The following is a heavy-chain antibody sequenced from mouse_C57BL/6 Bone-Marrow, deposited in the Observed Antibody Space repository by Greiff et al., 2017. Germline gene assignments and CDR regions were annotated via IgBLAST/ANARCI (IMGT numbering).Heavy chain of an antibody. CDR2: IDTENGDT. CDR1: GFNIKDDY. CDR3: TRIAY. J-gene: IGHJ3*01. V-gene: IGHV14-4*01. Sequence: VQLQQSGAELVRPGASVKLSCTASGFNIKDDYMHWVKQRPEQGLEWIGWIDTENGDTEYASKFQGKATITVDKSSNTAYLQLSSLTSEDTAVYYCTRIAYWGQGTLVTVSA.